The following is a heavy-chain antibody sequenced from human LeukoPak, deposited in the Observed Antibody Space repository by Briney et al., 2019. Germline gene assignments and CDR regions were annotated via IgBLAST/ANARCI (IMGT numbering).Heavy chain of an antibody. CDR2: IFYSGGT. Sequence: SETLSLTCTVSDGSISSRSYYWGWIRQSPGKGLEWIGTIFYSGGTSKNPSLKSRFTISVDTSKNQFSLKLSSVTAADTAVYYCARHGLRIELWLNWFDPWGQGTLVTVSS. V-gene: IGHV4-39*01. D-gene: IGHD5-18*01. J-gene: IGHJ5*02. CDR1: DGSISSRSYY. CDR3: ARHGLRIELWLNWFDP.